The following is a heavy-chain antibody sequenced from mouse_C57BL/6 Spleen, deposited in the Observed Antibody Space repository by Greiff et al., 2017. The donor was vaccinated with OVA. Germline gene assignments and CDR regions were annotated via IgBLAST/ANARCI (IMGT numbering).Heavy chain of an antibody. V-gene: IGHV1-52*01. D-gene: IGHD1-1*01. CDR1: GYTFTSYW. CDR2: IDPSDSEP. Sequence: VQLQQSGAELVRPGSSVKLSCKASGYTFTSYWMHWVKQRPIQGLEWIGNIDPSDSEPHYNQKFKDKATLTVDKSSSTAYKQHSSLTSEDSAVYYCARDYGSSFDDWGQGTTLTVAS. J-gene: IGHJ2*01. CDR3: ARDYGSSFDD.